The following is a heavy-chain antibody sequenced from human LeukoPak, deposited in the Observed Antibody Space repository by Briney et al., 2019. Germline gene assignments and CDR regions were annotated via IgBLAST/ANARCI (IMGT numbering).Heavy chain of an antibody. Sequence: SETLSLTCTVSGGSISSYYWSWIRQPPGKGLEWIGYIYYSGSTNYNPSLKSRVTISVDTSKNQFSLKLSSVTAADTAVYYCARHIRDGYNYPGAFDIWGQGTMVTVSS. D-gene: IGHD5-24*01. J-gene: IGHJ3*02. CDR3: ARHIRDGYNYPGAFDI. V-gene: IGHV4-59*01. CDR1: GGSISSYY. CDR2: IYYSGST.